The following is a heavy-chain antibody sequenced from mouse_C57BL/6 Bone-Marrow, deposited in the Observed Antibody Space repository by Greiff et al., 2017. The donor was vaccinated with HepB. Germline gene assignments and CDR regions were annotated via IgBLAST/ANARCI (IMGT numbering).Heavy chain of an antibody. CDR1: GFSLTSYA. D-gene: IGHD2-4*01. Sequence: VQLVESGPGLVAPSQSLSITCTVSGFSLTSYAISWVRQPPGKGLEWLGVIWTGGGTNYNSALKSRLSISKDNSKSQVFLKMNSLQTDDTARYYCARNEGDYYDYDAGARDYWGQGTSVTVSS. CDR2: IWTGGGT. J-gene: IGHJ4*01. CDR3: ARNEGDYYDYDAGARDY. V-gene: IGHV2-9-1*01.